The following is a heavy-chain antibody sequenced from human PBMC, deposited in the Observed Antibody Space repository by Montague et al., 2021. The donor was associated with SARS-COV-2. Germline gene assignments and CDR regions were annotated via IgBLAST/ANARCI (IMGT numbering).Heavy chain of an antibody. V-gene: IGHV2-70*20. D-gene: IGHD6-13*01. CDR1: GFSLTTAGMC. Sequence: PALVKPTQTLTLTCTFSGFSLTTAGMCVSWVRQSPGKAPEWLALINWDDDQYYSTSLKTRLTISKDTSRNQVALTMTNMDPVDTATYYCARMICTSWYREDGFGVWGQGITVTVSS. CDR2: INWDDDQ. CDR3: ARMICTSWYREDGFGV. J-gene: IGHJ3*01.